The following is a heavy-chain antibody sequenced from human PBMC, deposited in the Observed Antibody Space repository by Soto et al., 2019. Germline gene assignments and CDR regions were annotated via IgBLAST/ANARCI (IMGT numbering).Heavy chain of an antibody. Sequence: SVKVSCKASGGTFSSYAISWVRQAPGQGLEWMGGIIPIFGTANYAQKFQGRVTITADKSTSTAYMELSSLRSEDTAVYYCARDETYCSRGRRYSIRWWFDPWGQGTLVTVSS. J-gene: IGHJ5*02. D-gene: IGHD2-15*01. CDR2: IIPIFGTA. V-gene: IGHV1-69*06. CDR3: ARDETYCSRGRRYSIRWWFDP. CDR1: GGTFSSYA.